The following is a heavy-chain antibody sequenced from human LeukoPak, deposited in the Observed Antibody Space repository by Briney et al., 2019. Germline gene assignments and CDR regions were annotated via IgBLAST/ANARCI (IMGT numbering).Heavy chain of an antibody. CDR1: GFSSSSFW. CDR3: TRDIGGRSAY. V-gene: IGHV3-74*01. J-gene: IGHJ4*02. CDR2: LNEVGGIT. D-gene: IGHD3-16*01. Sequence: PGGSLRLSCEASGFSSSSFWMHWVRQAPGEGLVWVSRLNEVGGITNYADFAKGRFTTSRDNARNTLYLQMNSLSADDTAVYYCTRDIGGRSAYWGQGTLGTVSS.